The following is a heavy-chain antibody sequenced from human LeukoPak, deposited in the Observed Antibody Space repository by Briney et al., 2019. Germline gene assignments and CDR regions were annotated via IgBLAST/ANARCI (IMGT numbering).Heavy chain of an antibody. V-gene: IGHV4-59*12. Sequence: SETLSLTCTLSGGSFSSYYWSWIRQPPGKGLEWIGSIDHSGSTHYNPSLKSRVTISVDTSKNQFSLKLSSVTAADTAVYYCARLPRRITMVRGVIDYWGQGTLVTVSS. D-gene: IGHD3-10*01. CDR3: ARLPRRITMVRGVIDY. J-gene: IGHJ4*02. CDR2: IDHSGST. CDR1: GGSFSSYY.